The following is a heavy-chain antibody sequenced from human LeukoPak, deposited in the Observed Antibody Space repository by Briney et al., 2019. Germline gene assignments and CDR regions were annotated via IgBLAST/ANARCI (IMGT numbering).Heavy chain of an antibody. CDR1: GVTLSSYA. Sequence: PGRSLRLSCAASGVTLSSYAMHWVRQAPGKGLEWVAVISYDGSNKYYADSVKGGFTISRDNSKNTLYLQMNSLRAEDTAVYYCARVPDKVRQWLEDYYFDYWGQATLVTVSS. D-gene: IGHD6-19*01. J-gene: IGHJ4*02. V-gene: IGHV3-30*04. CDR3: ARVPDKVRQWLEDYYFDY. CDR2: ISYDGSNK.